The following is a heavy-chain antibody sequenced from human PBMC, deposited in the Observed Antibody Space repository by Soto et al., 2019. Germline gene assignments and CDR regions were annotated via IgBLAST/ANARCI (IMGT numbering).Heavy chain of an antibody. CDR1: GFTFSSYW. V-gene: IGHV3-74*01. Sequence: GSLRLSCAASGFTFSSYWMHWVRQAPGKGLVWVSRINSDGSSTSYADSVKGRFTISRDNAKNTLYLQMNSLRAEDTAVYYCARAIAAAGNDYWGQGTLVTVSS. CDR3: ARAIAAAGNDY. J-gene: IGHJ4*02. CDR2: INSDGSST. D-gene: IGHD6-13*01.